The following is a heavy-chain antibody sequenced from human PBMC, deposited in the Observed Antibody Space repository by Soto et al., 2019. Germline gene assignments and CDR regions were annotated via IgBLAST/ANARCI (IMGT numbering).Heavy chain of an antibody. Sequence: ASVKVSCKASGYTFTGYYMHWVRQAPGQGLEWMGWINPNSGGTNYAQKFQDWVTMTRDTYISTAYMELSRLRSDDTAVYYCARGGYDYYYYYGMDVWGQGTTVTVSS. CDR2: INPNSGGT. J-gene: IGHJ6*02. CDR1: GYTFTGYY. CDR3: ARGGYDYYYYYGMDV. V-gene: IGHV1-2*04. D-gene: IGHD5-12*01.